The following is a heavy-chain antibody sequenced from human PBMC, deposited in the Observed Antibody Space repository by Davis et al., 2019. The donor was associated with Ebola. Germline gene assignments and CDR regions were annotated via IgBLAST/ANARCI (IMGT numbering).Heavy chain of an antibody. Sequence: GGSLRLSCAASGFTFSSYEMNWVRQAPGKGLEWVSYISSSGSTIYYADSVKGRFTISRDNAKNSLYLQMNSLRAKDTAVYYCARAGYDFWGNWFDPWGQGTLVTVSS. CDR2: ISSSGSTI. D-gene: IGHD3-3*01. J-gene: IGHJ5*02. V-gene: IGHV3-48*03. CDR1: GFTFSSYE. CDR3: ARAGYDFWGNWFDP.